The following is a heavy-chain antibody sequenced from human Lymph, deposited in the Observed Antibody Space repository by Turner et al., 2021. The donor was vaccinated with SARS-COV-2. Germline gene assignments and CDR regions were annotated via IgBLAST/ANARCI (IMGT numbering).Heavy chain of an antibody. V-gene: IGHV5-51*01. CDR2: IYPGDSET. CDR1: GYSFTTYW. D-gene: IGHD3-3*01. CDR3: ARREWGGSLGHIDY. Sequence: EVHLAQSGAEVKTPGESLKISCRPSGYSFTTYWIGWVRQMPGKGLEWMGIIYPGDSETRYSPSFQGQVTISADKSISTAYLQWSSLKASDTAMYYCARREWGGSLGHIDYWGQGTLVTVSS. J-gene: IGHJ4*02.